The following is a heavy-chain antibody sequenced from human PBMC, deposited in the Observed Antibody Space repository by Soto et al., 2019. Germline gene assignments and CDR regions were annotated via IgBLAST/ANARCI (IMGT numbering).Heavy chain of an antibody. D-gene: IGHD3-22*01. CDR3: ARPRGRITTLYYFDY. V-gene: IGHV4-34*01. CDR2: INHSGST. Sequence: LRCISKHQGKGLEWIGEINHSGSTNYNPSLKSRVTISVDTSKNQFSLKLSSVTAADTAVYYCARPRGRITTLYYFDYWGQGTLVTVSS. J-gene: IGHJ4*02.